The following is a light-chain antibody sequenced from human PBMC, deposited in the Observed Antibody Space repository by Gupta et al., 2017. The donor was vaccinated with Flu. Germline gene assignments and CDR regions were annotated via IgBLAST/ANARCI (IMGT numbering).Light chain of an antibody. CDR3: NAYTNTCIRV. J-gene: IGLJ3*02. Sequence: NNDVGAHNFVSWYQQHPGKAPKVIIYEVSNRPFGVSGRFSASKSGNTASLTISGLQAADEADYYCNAYTNTCIRVFGGGTKLTVL. V-gene: IGLV2-14*01. CDR1: NNDVGAHNF. CDR2: EVS.